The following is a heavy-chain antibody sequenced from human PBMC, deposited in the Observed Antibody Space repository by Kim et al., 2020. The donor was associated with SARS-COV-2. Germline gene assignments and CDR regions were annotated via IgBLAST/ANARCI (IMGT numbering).Heavy chain of an antibody. CDR2: IYPGDSDT. CDR1: GYSFSTFW. Sequence: GESLKISCKGFGYSFSTFWIGWVRQMPGKGLEWMGIIYPGDSDTTYSPSFQGQVTISADKSISTVYLQWTSLKASDTAMYFCARNHIVDYWGQGTLVTVSS. J-gene: IGHJ4*02. V-gene: IGHV5-51*01. CDR3: ARNHIVDY. D-gene: IGHD1-26*01.